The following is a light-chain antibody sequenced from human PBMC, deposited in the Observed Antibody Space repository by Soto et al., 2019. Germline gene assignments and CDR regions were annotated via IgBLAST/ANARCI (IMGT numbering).Light chain of an antibody. J-gene: IGKJ4*01. CDR2: DTS. CDR1: QGIGET. V-gene: IGKV3-15*01. Sequence: EIVMTQSPATLSLSPGERATLSCRASQGIGETLAWYQQKPGQTPRLLIYDTSIRATGVPARFSGSRSGAEFTLTISSLKYEDFAVYYCQHYVNWTLTFGGGTKVDIK. CDR3: QHYVNWTLT.